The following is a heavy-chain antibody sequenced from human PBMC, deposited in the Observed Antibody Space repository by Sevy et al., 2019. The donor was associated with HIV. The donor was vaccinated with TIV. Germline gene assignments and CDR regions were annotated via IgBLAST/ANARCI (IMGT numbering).Heavy chain of an antibody. CDR1: GGSFSGYY. CDR3: ASLDH. V-gene: IGHV4-34*01. Sequence: SETLSLTCAVYGGSFSGYYWRWIRQPPGKGLEWIGEINHTGGTNYNPSLKNRVTISVDKSKNQFSLRLTSIAAADTAMYYCASLDHWGQGTLVTVSS. J-gene: IGHJ4*02. CDR2: INHTGGT.